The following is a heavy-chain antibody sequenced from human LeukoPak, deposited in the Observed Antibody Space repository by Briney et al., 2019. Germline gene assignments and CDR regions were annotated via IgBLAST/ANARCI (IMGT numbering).Heavy chain of an antibody. V-gene: IGHV4-59*08. D-gene: IGHD5-12*01. CDR1: GGSVSSYY. CDR3: ARHSRGHFDY. Sequence: SETLSLTCTVSGGSVSSYYWSWIRQRPGKGLEWIGYIYYSGSTNYNPSLKSRVTISVDTSKNQFSLKLSSVTAADTAVYYCARHSRGHFDYWGQGTLVTVSS. CDR2: IYYSGST. J-gene: IGHJ4*02.